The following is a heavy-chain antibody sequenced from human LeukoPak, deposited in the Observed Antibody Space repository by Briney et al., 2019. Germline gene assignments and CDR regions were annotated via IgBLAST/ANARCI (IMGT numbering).Heavy chain of an antibody. D-gene: IGHD6-19*01. Sequence: PSETLSLTCTVSGGSINNRSYYWGWIRRPPGKGLEWIGSIYYSGSTNYNPSLKSRVTISVDTSKNQFSLKLSSVTAADTAVYYCARTWKYSSGWPFDYWGQGTLVTVSS. J-gene: IGHJ4*02. CDR3: ARTWKYSSGWPFDY. CDR1: GGSINNRSYY. CDR2: IYYSGST. V-gene: IGHV4-39*07.